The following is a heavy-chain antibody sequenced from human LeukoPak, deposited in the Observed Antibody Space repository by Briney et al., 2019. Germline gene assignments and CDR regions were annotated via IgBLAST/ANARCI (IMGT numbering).Heavy chain of an antibody. CDR2: VNSDGSGT. V-gene: IGHV3-74*01. CDR3: ARDGVATIDLEY. CDR1: GFTFSSYW. D-gene: IGHD5-24*01. Sequence: PGGSLRLSCAASGFTFSSYWMHWVRQAPGKGLVWVSRVNSDGSGTSYADSVKGRFTISRDNAKNTLYLQMNSLRAEDTAVYYCARDGVATIDLEYWGQGTLVTVSS. J-gene: IGHJ4*02.